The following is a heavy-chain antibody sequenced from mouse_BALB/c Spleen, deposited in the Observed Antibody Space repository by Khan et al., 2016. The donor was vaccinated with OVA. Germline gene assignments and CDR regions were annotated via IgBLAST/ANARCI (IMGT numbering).Heavy chain of an antibody. J-gene: IGHJ4*01. Sequence: EVKLEVSGPGLVKPSQSLSLTCSVTGYSITSGYYWNWIRQFPGNKLEWMGYISYDGRNKYNPSLKNRVSITRDTSKNQFFLKLNSVTTEDTATYYCAREERYYAMDYWGQGTSVTVSS. V-gene: IGHV3-6*02. CDR3: AREERYYAMDY. CDR1: GYSITSGYY. CDR2: ISYDGRN.